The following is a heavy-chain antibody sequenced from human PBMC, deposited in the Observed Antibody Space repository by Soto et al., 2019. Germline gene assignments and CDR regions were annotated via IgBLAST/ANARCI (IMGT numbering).Heavy chain of an antibody. Sequence: QLQLQESGPGLVKPSETLSLTCTVSGGSISSSSYYWGWIRQPPGKGLEWIGSIYYSGSTYYNPSLKSPVTIAVVTANGQSALNLSSVTAADTVVYYCARLFRGVEWASFGSHSWFVPWGQGSLVTVSS. J-gene: IGHJ5*02. CDR2: IYYSGST. D-gene: IGHD3-3*01. V-gene: IGHV4-39*01. CDR3: ARLFRGVEWASFGSHSWFVP. CDR1: GGSISSSSYY.